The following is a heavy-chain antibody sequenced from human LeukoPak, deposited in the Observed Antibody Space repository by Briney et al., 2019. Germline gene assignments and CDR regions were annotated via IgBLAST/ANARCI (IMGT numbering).Heavy chain of an antibody. CDR3: AKGPGYFYGSGSNYFDY. CDR2: IIGSGGSS. Sequence: GGSLRLSCAASGFTFSGYAMSWVRQAPGKGLEWVSTIIGSGGSSYYADSVKGRFTISRDNPKNTLYLQMNSLRAEDTAVYYCAKGPGYFYGSGSNYFDYWGQGTLVTVSS. J-gene: IGHJ4*02. V-gene: IGHV3-23*01. CDR1: GFTFSGYA. D-gene: IGHD3-10*01.